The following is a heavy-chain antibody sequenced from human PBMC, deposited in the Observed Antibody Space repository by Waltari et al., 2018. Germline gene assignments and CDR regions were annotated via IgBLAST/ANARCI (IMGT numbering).Heavy chain of an antibody. J-gene: IGHJ5*02. Sequence: QVQLQESGPGLVKPSQTLSLTCTVSGGSISSGNYYWSWIRQHAGKGLEWIGRIYTSVTTNYNPSLKSRVTISIDTSKNQFSLKLSSVTAADTAVYYCARGPLNISGWYVHWGQGTLVIVSS. V-gene: IGHV4-61*02. CDR1: GGSISSGNYY. CDR3: ARGPLNISGWYVH. CDR2: IYTSVTT. D-gene: IGHD6-19*01.